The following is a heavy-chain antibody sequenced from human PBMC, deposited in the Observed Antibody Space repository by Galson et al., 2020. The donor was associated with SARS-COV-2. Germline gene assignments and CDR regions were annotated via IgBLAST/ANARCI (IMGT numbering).Heavy chain of an antibody. CDR3: ARHEYYYDSSGMADY. CDR1: GSTFSRYA. D-gene: IGHD3-22*01. V-gene: IGHV1-69*13. CDR2: IITIFGTA. Sequence: SVKVSCKASGSTFSRYAINWVRQAPGQGLEWMGGIITIFGTANYAQKFQGRVTITADESTSTAYMELSSLRSEDTAVYYCARHEYYYDSSGMADYWGQGTLVTVSS. J-gene: IGHJ4*02.